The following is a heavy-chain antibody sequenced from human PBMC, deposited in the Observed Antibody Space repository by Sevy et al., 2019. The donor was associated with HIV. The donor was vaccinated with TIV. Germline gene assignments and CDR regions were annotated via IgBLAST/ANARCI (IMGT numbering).Heavy chain of an antibody. J-gene: IGHJ4*02. Sequence: SETLSLTCTVSGGSISNYFWSWIRQPPGKGLEWIGYICYSGSTNYNPSLKSRVTILVDTSKNQFSLKLRSVTAADTAVYYCARESIGAVGDFDYWGQGTLVTVSS. CDR1: GGSISNYF. D-gene: IGHD6-13*01. CDR2: ICYSGST. CDR3: ARESIGAVGDFDY. V-gene: IGHV4-59*01.